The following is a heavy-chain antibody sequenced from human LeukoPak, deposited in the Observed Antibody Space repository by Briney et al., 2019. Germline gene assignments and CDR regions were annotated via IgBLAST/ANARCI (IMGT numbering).Heavy chain of an antibody. Sequence: SETLSLTCTVSGGSISSYYWSWIRQPPGKGLEWIGYIYYSGSTNYNPSLKSRVTISVDTSKNQFSLKLSSVTAADTAVYYCASSHYYDSSVPPGYYFDYWGQGTLVTVSS. V-gene: IGHV4-59*12. J-gene: IGHJ4*02. CDR2: IYYSGST. CDR1: GGSISSYY. CDR3: ASSHYYDSSVPPGYYFDY. D-gene: IGHD3-22*01.